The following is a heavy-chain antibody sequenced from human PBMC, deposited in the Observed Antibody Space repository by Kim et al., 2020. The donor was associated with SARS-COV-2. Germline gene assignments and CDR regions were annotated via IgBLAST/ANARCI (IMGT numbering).Heavy chain of an antibody. V-gene: IGHV1-3*01. Sequence: ASVKVSCKASGYTFTSYAMHWVRQAPGQRLEWMGWINAGNGNTKYSQKFQGRVIITRDTSASTAYMELSSLRSEDTAVYYCASSSVDYDYIWGSYRLNWFDPWGQGTLVTVSS. CDR2: INAGNGNT. J-gene: IGHJ5*02. CDR1: GYTFTSYA. CDR3: ASSSVDYDYIWGSYRLNWFDP. D-gene: IGHD3-16*02.